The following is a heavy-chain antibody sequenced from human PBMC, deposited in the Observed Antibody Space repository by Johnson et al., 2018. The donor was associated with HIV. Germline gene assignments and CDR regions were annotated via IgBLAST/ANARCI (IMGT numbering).Heavy chain of an antibody. J-gene: IGHJ3*02. CDR2: IRSKAYGGTT. CDR1: GFTFSVHR. CDR3: ARDDPRSAFDI. Sequence: VQLVESGGGLVQSRRSLRLSCAASGFTFSVHRMNWVRQAPGKGLEWVGFIRSKAYGGTTEYAASVKGRFTISRDNSKNTLYLQMNSLRAEDTAVYYCARDDPRSAFDIWGQGTMVTVSS. V-gene: IGHV3-49*04.